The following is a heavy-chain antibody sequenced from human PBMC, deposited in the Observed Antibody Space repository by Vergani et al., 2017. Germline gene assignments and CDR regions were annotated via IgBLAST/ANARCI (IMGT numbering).Heavy chain of an antibody. Sequence: EVQLVESGGGLVQPGGSLRLSCAASGFTFSSYEMNWVRQAPGKGLEWVSYISSSGSTIYYADSVKGRFTISRDNDKNSLYLQMNSLRAEDTAVYYCARSYDYGDLGADYWGQGTLVTVSS. CDR2: ISSSGSTI. CDR3: ARSYDYGDLGADY. J-gene: IGHJ4*02. CDR1: GFTFSSYE. D-gene: IGHD4-17*01. V-gene: IGHV3-48*03.